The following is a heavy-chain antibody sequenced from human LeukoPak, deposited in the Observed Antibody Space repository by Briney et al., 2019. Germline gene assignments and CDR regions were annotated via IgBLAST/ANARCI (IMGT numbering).Heavy chain of an antibody. J-gene: IGHJ4*02. Sequence: KSGGSLRLSCAASGFTFSSYSMNWVRQAPGKGLEWVSSISSSSSYIYYAVSVKGLFTISRDNAKNSLYLQMNSLRAEDTAVYYCARGPSGGWLYWGQGTLVTVSS. CDR1: GFTFSSYS. D-gene: IGHD6-19*01. CDR2: ISSSSSYI. V-gene: IGHV3-21*01. CDR3: ARGPSGGWLY.